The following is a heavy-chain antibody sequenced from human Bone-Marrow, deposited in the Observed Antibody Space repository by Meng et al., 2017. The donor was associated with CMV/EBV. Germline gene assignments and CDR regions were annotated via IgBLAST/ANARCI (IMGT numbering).Heavy chain of an antibody. D-gene: IGHD4-23*01. Sequence: GGSLRLSCAASGFTFSSYSMNWVRQAPGKGLEWVSSISSSSSYIYYADSVKGRFTISRDNAKNSLYLQMNSLRAEDTAVYYCARGHYGGAYYFDYWGQGTLVPVSS. CDR3: ARGHYGGAYYFDY. V-gene: IGHV3-21*01. CDR2: ISSSSSYI. CDR1: GFTFSSYS. J-gene: IGHJ4*02.